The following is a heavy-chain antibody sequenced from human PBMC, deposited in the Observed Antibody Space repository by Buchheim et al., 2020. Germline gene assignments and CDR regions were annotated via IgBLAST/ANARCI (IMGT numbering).Heavy chain of an antibody. CDR2: IWYDGSNK. V-gene: IGHV3-33*01. D-gene: IGHD1-26*01. CDR1: GFTFSSYG. Sequence: QVQLVESGGGVVQPGRSLRLSCAASGFTFSSYGMHWVRQAPGKGLEWVAVIWYDGSNKYYADSVKGRFTISRDNSKNTLYLQMNSLRTEDSAVEYCAGDRGVVGADGLFDYGGQGTL. J-gene: IGHJ4*02. CDR3: AGDRGVVGADGLFDY.